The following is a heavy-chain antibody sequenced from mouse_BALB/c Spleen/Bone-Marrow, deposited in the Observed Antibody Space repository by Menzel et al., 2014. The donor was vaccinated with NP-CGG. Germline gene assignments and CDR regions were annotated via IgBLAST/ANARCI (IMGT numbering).Heavy chain of an antibody. J-gene: IGHJ4*01. CDR1: GYSFTDYT. CDR3: ARERYYGTSYDYYYALDS. D-gene: IGHD1-1*01. Sequence: EVLLQQSGPELVKPGASTKISCKASGYSFTDYTMNWVKQSHGKNLEWIGLINPYNGGTTYNQKFKGKATLTVDKSSSTAYMELLSLTSEDSAVYYCARERYYGTSYDYYYALDSWGQGTSVTVSS. V-gene: IGHV1-18*01. CDR2: INPYNGGT.